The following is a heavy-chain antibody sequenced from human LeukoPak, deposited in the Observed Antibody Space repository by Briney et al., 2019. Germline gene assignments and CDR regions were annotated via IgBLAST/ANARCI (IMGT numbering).Heavy chain of an antibody. J-gene: IGHJ4*02. CDR2: ISSSSSYI. CDR3: ATLVDRLGYCSGGSCYSPSFDY. D-gene: IGHD2-15*01. V-gene: IGHV3-21*01. CDR1: GFTFSSYS. Sequence: GGSLRLSCAASGFTFSSYSMNWVRQAPGKGLEWVSSISSSSSYIYYADSVKGRFTISRDNAKNSLYLQMNSLRAEDTAVYYCATLVDRLGYCSGGSCYSPSFDYWGQGTLVTVSS.